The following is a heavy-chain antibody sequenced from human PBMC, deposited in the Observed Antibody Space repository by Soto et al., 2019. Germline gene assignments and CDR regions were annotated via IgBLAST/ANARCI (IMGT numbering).Heavy chain of an antibody. CDR1: GYTFITYG. Sequence: GASVKVSCKASGYTFITYGVTWVRQAPGQGLEWMGWITPYNGKTHYAQKFQDRVTMTTDTAATTAYMELRSLTSDDSAMYLCARDTSDYFDHWGQGTMGTVSS. D-gene: IGHD2-2*01. CDR2: ITPYNGKT. V-gene: IGHV1-18*01. CDR3: ARDTSDYFDH. J-gene: IGHJ4*02.